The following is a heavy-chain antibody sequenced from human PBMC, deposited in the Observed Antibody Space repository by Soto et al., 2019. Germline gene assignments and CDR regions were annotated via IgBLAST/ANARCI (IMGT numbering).Heavy chain of an antibody. J-gene: IGHJ6*04. CDR2: IDNAGTDS. CDR1: GFTFSGRS. Sequence: EVQLVESGGGLVQPGGSLRLSCAASGFTFSGRSMHWVRQAPGKGLVWVSGIDNAGTDSTYADSVKGRFTISRDNAKNTLYLQMNILRVEDTAVYYCARGWFGPDVWGKGTTVTVSS. D-gene: IGHD3-10*01. V-gene: IGHV3-74*01. CDR3: ARGWFGPDV.